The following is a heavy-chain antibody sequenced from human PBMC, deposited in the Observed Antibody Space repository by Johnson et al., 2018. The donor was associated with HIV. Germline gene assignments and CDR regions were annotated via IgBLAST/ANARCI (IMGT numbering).Heavy chain of an antibody. J-gene: IGHJ3*02. Sequence: QVQLVESGGGLVKPGGSLRLSCAASGFTSGFTFNDYYMGWIRQAPGKGLEWVSYISSSGTNIYYADSVKGRFTISRDNAKNSLYLQMNSLRAEDTALYYCAVTVHSSGWYGGDDAFDIWGQGTMVTVSS. CDR2: ISSSGTNI. CDR3: AVTVHSSGWYGGDDAFDI. D-gene: IGHD6-19*01. CDR1: GFTFNDYY. V-gene: IGHV3-11*04.